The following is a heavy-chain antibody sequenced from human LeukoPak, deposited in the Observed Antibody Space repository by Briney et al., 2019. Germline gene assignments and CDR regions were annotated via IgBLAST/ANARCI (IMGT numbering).Heavy chain of an antibody. V-gene: IGHV3-48*04. CDR2: ISSSGSTI. CDR1: GFTFSSYC. Sequence: GGSLRLSCAASGFTFSSYCMNWVRQAPGKGLEWVSYISSSGSTIYYADSVKGRFTISRDNAKNSLYLQMNSLRAEDTAVYYCAELGITMIGGVWGKGTTVTISS. D-gene: IGHD3-10*02. J-gene: IGHJ6*04. CDR3: AELGITMIGGV.